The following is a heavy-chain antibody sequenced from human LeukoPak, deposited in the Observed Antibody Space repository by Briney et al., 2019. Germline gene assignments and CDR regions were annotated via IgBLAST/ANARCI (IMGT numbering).Heavy chain of an antibody. CDR2: IYTSGFT. Sequence: SETLSLTCTVSGGSMSTYYWSWIRQPAGKGLEWIGRIYTSGFTNYNPSLKSRVTMSVDTSKNQFSLKLSSMTAADAAMYYCAGGSRAHLHLVFDYWGQGSLVTVSS. V-gene: IGHV4-4*07. CDR1: GGSMSTYY. CDR3: AGGSRAHLHLVFDY. D-gene: IGHD6-13*01. J-gene: IGHJ4*02.